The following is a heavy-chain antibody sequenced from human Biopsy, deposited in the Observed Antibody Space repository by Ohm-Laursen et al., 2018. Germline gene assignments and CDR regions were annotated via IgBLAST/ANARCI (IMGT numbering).Heavy chain of an antibody. CDR2: ISYNERT. CDR1: GASVKTSGYF. CDR3: VREPKTGTAEAWYFDL. Sequence: SQTLSLTCNVSGASVKTSGYFWAWIRQRPGKGLEWIGYISYNERTHYNPSLTSRLAISFDTSNNRISLQLRSVSVVDTAVYYCVREPKTGTAEAWYFDLWGRGSPVTVPS. D-gene: IGHD3-9*01. V-gene: IGHV4-31*03. J-gene: IGHJ2*01.